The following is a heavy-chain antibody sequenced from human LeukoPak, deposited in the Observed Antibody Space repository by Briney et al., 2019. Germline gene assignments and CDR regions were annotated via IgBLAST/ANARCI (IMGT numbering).Heavy chain of an antibody. V-gene: IGHV3-11*01. CDR1: GFTFSDYY. CDR3: VPFYYDSSGHIPQDY. CDR2: ISSSGSTI. J-gene: IGHJ4*02. D-gene: IGHD3-22*01. Sequence: GGSLRLSCAASGFTFSDYYMSWIRQAPGKGLEWVLYISSSGSTIYYADSVKGRFTISRDNAKNSLYLQMNSLRAEDTAVYYCVPFYYDSSGHIPQDYWGQGTLVTVSS.